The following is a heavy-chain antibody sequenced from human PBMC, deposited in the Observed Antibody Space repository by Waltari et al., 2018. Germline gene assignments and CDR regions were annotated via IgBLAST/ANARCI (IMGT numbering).Heavy chain of an antibody. D-gene: IGHD4-4*01. CDR3: ARAPYSNYDYYYYYMDV. CDR2: IIPIFGTA. CDR1: GGTFSSYA. V-gene: IGHV1-69*14. Sequence: QVQLVQSGAEVKKPGSSVKVSCKASGGTFSSYAISWVRQAPGQGLEWMGGIIPIFGTANYAQKFQGRVTITADKSTSTAYMELSSLRSEDTAAYYCARAPYSNYDYYYYYMDVWGKGTTVTVSS. J-gene: IGHJ6*03.